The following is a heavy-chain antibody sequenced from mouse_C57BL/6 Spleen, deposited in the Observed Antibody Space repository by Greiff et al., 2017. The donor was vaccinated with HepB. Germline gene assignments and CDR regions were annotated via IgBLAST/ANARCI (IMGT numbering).Heavy chain of an antibody. D-gene: IGHD2-5*01. J-gene: IGHJ2*01. CDR1: GYTFTSYW. CDR2: IDPSDSYT. V-gene: IGHV1-59*01. Sequence: VQLQQPGAELVRPGTSVKLSCKASGYTFTSYWMHWVKQRPGQGLEWIGVIDPSDSYTNYNQKFKGKATLTVDTSSSTAYMQLSSLTSEDSAVYYCASIYSNYFFDYWGQGTTLTVSS. CDR3: ASIYSNYFFDY.